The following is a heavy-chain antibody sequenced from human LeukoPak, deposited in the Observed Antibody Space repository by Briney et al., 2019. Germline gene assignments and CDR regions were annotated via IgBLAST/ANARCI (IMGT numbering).Heavy chain of an antibody. Sequence: GGSLRLSCAASGFIFSNYAMSWVRQAPGKGLEWVSTVTGSGTSTYYADSVKGRFTVSGDSSKTTVHLQMNSLRAEDTAVYYCAKARFGSGTYSAFDVWGQGTMVTVSS. V-gene: IGHV3-23*01. CDR3: AKARFGSGTYSAFDV. J-gene: IGHJ3*01. CDR1: GFIFSNYA. D-gene: IGHD3-10*01. CDR2: VTGSGTST.